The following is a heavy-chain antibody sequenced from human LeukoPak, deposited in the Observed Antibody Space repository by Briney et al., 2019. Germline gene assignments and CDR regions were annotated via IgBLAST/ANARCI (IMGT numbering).Heavy chain of an antibody. V-gene: IGHV4-39*07. D-gene: IGHD3-10*02. Sequence: SETLSLTCTVSGGSIRSSYYYWGWIRQPPGKGLEWIGSIYDSGSTYYNPSLKSRVTISVDTSKNQFSLKLSSVTAADTAVYYSARDVRGIGGMDVWGQGTTVTVSS. CDR3: ARDVRGIGGMDV. J-gene: IGHJ6*02. CDR2: IYDSGST. CDR1: GGSIRSSYYY.